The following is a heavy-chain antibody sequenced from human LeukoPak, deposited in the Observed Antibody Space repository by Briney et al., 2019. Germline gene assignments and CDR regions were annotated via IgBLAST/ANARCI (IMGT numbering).Heavy chain of an antibody. CDR3: TRYVIRGTKLGY. V-gene: IGHV3-66*02. Sequence: GGSLRLSCAASGFSVSRKYMIWVRQAPGKGLEWVSVIYSGGRTDYADSVKGRFTISRDSSKNPLYLQMNSLRAEDTAVYYCTRYVIRGTKLGYWGQGTLVTVSS. CDR1: GFSVSRKY. D-gene: IGHD3-10*01. J-gene: IGHJ4*02. CDR2: IYSGGRT.